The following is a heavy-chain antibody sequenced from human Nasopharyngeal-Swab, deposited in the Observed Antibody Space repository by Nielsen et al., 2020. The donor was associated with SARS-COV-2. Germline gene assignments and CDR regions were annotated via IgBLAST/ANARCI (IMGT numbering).Heavy chain of an antibody. CDR3: ARRDRYYDFWMD. D-gene: IGHD3-3*01. J-gene: IGHJ4*02. CDR2: IYYSGTT. Sequence: SETLSLTCTISGDSISNNNYYWGWIRQPPGKGLEWIGMIYYSGTTYDNPSLKSRVTISVDTSDSQFSLKLNSVTAADTAVYYCARRDRYYDFWMDWGQGTLVTVSS. CDR1: GDSISNNNYY. V-gene: IGHV4-39*01.